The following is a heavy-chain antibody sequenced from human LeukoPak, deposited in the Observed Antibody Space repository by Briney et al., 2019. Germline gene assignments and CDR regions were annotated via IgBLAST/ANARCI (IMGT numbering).Heavy chain of an antibody. J-gene: IGHJ5*02. CDR1: GGSISSYY. CDR2: IYYSGST. Sequence: RSSETLSLTCTVPGGSISSYYWSWIRQPPGKGLEWIGYIYYSGSTNYNPSLKSRVTISVDTSKNQFSLKLSSVTAADTAVYYCARARVRGVTVWFDPWGQGTLVTVSS. V-gene: IGHV4-59*01. D-gene: IGHD3-10*01. CDR3: ARARVRGVTVWFDP.